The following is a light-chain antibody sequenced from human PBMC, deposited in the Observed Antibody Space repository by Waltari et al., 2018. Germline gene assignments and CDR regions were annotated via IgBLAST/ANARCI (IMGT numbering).Light chain of an antibody. CDR3: CSYAGTYTFFV. V-gene: IGLV2-11*01. J-gene: IGLJ1*01. CDR1: SSDVGGYNA. CDR2: DVS. Sequence: QSALTQPRSVSGSPGQSVTISCTGSSSDVGGYNAVSWYQQFPGKGPKVLIYDVSKRRSGVPDRFSCSKSGNTASLTISGLQAEDEAAYYCCSYAGTYTFFVFGSGTEVTVL.